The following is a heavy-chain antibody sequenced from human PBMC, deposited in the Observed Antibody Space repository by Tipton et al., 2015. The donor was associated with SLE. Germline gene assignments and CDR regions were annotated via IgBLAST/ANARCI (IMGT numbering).Heavy chain of an antibody. CDR3: ARVTTNVDP. Sequence: TLSLTCSVSGDSISNDGYYWSWIRHHPGKGLEWIGYIYYSGSTYYNPSLKSRLSISVDTSKNQFSLNLRYVTAADTAVYYCARVTTNVDPWGQGTLVTVSS. D-gene: IGHD4-11*01. J-gene: IGHJ5*02. V-gene: IGHV4-31*03. CDR1: GDSISNDGYY. CDR2: IYYSGST.